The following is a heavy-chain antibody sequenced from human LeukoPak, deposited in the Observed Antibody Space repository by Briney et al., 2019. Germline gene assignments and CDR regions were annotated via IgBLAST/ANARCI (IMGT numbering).Heavy chain of an antibody. J-gene: IGHJ2*01. V-gene: IGHV3-23*01. CDR3: AKDIVVVPAPVGYFDL. CDR1: GFTFSSYA. D-gene: IGHD2-2*01. Sequence: PGGSLRLSCAASGFTFSSYAMSWVRQAPGKGLGWVSGITGSGGSKYYADSVKGRFTTSRDNSKNTEYLQMNSLRAEDTAVYYCAKDIVVVPAPVGYFDLWGRGTLVTVSS. CDR2: ITGSGGSK.